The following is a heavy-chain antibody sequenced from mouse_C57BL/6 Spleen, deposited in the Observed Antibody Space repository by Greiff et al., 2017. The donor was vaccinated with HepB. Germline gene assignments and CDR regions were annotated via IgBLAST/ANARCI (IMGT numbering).Heavy chain of an antibody. CDR1: GYAFTNYL. CDR3: ARESYASFDD. CDR2: INPGSGGT. D-gene: IGHD1-1*01. Sequence: VQLQESGAELVRPGTSVKVSCKASGYAFTNYLIEWVKQRPGQGLEWIGVINPGSGGTNYNEKFKGKATLTADKSSSTAYMQLSSLTSEDSAVYFCARESYASFDDWGQGTLVTVSA. V-gene: IGHV1-54*01. J-gene: IGHJ3*01.